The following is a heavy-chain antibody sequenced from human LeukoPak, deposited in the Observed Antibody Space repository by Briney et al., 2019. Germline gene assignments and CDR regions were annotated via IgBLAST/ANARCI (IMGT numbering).Heavy chain of an antibody. D-gene: IGHD2-15*01. CDR2: IIPIFGTA. CDR3: ARDLKLGVGRAATPTDYYYYGMDV. V-gene: IGHV1-69*05. J-gene: IGHJ6*02. CDR1: GGTFSSYA. Sequence: SVKVSCKASGGTFSSYAISWVRQAPGQGLEWMGGIIPIFGTANYAQKFQGRVTITTDESTSTAYMELSSLRSEDTAVYYCARDLKLGVGRAATPTDYYYYGMDVWGQGTTVTVSS.